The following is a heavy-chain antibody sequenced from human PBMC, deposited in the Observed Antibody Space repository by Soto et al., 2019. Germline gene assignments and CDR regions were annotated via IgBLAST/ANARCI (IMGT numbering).Heavy chain of an antibody. D-gene: IGHD4-17*01. CDR3: GRDVSTTHGTAGDFHY. CDR1: GYTFSSYG. V-gene: IGHV1-18*01. CDR2: ISYNGNT. Sequence: QVQLVQSGTEVKKPGDSVTVSCKASGYTFSSYGISWARQAPGQGLEWMGWISYNGNTKYAQNLQGRVTMTTDTSTNTAYMELRSLRSDDTAVYYCGRDVSTTHGTAGDFHYWGQGTLVTVSS. J-gene: IGHJ4*02.